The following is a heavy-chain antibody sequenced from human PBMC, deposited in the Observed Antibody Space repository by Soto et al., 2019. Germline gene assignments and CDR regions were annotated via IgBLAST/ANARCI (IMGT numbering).Heavy chain of an antibody. J-gene: IGHJ4*02. CDR3: ARDVQPVVRRAYDC. CDR1: GFTFSSWS. CDR2: VSGGGST. Sequence: EVQLVESGGGRVKPGGSLRLSCAVSGFTFSSWSMKWVRQAPGKGLEWVSSVSGGGSTYYADSVKGRFTISRDNAKNSLSLQMNNLRTEDTAVYYSARDVQPVVRRAYDCCGQGTLVTVSS. D-gene: IGHD1-1*01. V-gene: IGHV3-21*01.